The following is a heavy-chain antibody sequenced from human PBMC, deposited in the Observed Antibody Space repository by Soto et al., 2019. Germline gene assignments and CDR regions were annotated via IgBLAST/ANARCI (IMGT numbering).Heavy chain of an antibody. J-gene: IGHJ6*02. Sequence: PSETLSLTCTVSGGSISSSSYYWGWIRQPPGKGLEWIGSIYYSGSTYYNPSLKSRVTISVDTSKNQFSLKLSSVTAADTAVYYCARHPGTTNYSSSLYSRVYYYYYGMDVWGQGTKVTVSS. CDR3: ARHPGTTNYSSSLYSRVYYYYYGMDV. CDR2: IYYSGST. V-gene: IGHV4-39*01. CDR1: GGSISSSSYY. D-gene: IGHD6-13*01.